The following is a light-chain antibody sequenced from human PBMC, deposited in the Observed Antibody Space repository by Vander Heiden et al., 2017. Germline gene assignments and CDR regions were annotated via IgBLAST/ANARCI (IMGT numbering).Light chain of an antibody. CDR2: EVS. J-gene: IGLJ2*01. CDR1: SSDIGGYNF. Sequence: QSALTQPASVSGSPGQSLTISCTGTSSDIGGYNFVSWYQQYPCKSPKLMVYEVSKRPSGVSYRFSGSKSGTTASLTISGLQVEDAADYYCSSYTTTNTLIFGGGTKLTVL. V-gene: IGLV2-14*01. CDR3: SSYTTTNTLI.